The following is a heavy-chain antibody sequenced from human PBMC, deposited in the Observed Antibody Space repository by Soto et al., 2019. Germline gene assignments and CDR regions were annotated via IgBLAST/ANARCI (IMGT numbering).Heavy chain of an antibody. J-gene: IGHJ6*03. V-gene: IGHV3-66*01. Sequence: GGSLRLSCVASGFTVSSNYMSWVRQAPGKGLEWVSVIYSGGSTYYADSVKGRFTISRDNSKNTLYLQMNSLRAEDTAVYYCARALAYDFWSGYYPGPYYYYMDVWGKGTTVTVSS. CDR2: IYSGGST. CDR3: ARALAYDFWSGYYPGPYYYYMDV. CDR1: GFTVSSNY. D-gene: IGHD3-3*01.